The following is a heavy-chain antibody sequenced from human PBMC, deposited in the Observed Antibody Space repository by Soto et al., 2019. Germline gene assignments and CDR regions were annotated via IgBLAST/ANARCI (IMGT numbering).Heavy chain of an antibody. D-gene: IGHD1-20*01. V-gene: IGHV3-30-3*01. CDR1: GFTFSSYA. Sequence: GVSLSLSCAVSGFTFSSYAMHWVRQAPGKGLEWVAIISYDGSNKYYADFVKGRFTISRDNSKNTLYLQINILRAEDTAAYYCARAEPRYTIPRAFDTWGQGTLVTVSS. CDR3: ARAEPRYTIPRAFDT. J-gene: IGHJ5*02. CDR2: ISYDGSNK.